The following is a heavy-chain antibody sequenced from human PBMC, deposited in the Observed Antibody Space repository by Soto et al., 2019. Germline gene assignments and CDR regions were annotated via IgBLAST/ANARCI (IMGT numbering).Heavy chain of an antibody. CDR1: GFTFSSYS. CDR3: ARPSGFLEWLSSKDAFDI. Sequence: GGSLRLSCAASGFTFSSYSMNWVRQAPGKGLEWVSYISSSSSTIYYADSVKGRFTISRDNAKNSLCLQMNSLRAEDTAVYYCARPSGFLEWLSSKDAFDIWGQGTMVTVSS. J-gene: IGHJ3*02. D-gene: IGHD3-3*01. CDR2: ISSSSSTI. V-gene: IGHV3-48*01.